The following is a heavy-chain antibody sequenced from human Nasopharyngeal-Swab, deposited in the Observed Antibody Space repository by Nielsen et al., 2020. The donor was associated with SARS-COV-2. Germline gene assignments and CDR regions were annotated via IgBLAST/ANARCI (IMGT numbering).Heavy chain of an antibody. V-gene: IGHV1-2*04. CDR2: INPNSGGT. CDR3: ARDAGWLQSYYYYGMDV. Sequence: ASVKVSCKASGYTFTGYYMHWVRQAPGQGLEWMGWINPNSGGTNYAQKFQGWVTMTRDTSISTAYMELSRLRSDDTAVYYCARDAGWLQSYYYYGMDVWGQGTTVTVSS. D-gene: IGHD5-24*01. CDR1: GYTFTGYY. J-gene: IGHJ6*02.